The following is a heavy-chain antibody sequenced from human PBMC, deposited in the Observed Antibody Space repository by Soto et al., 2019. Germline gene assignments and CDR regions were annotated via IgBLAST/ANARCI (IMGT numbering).Heavy chain of an antibody. Sequence: EVQILESGGGLVQPGGSLRLSCAASGFTFSSYAMYWVRQAPGKGLAWVSGISDSGTGTYYADSVKGRFTISRDNSKNTGYLHKKSLRAEDTAVYYCAKDHTVVIRDALDIWGQGTMVNVSS. J-gene: IGHJ3*02. CDR2: ISDSGTGT. D-gene: IGHD3-22*01. V-gene: IGHV3-23*01. CDR1: GFTFSSYA. CDR3: AKDHTVVIRDALDI.